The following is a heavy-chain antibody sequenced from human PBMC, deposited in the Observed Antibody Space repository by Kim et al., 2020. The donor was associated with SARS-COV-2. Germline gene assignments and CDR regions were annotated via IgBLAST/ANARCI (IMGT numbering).Heavy chain of an antibody. D-gene: IGHD1-7*01. J-gene: IGHJ2*01. CDR2: INHSGST. CDR1: GGSFSGYY. V-gene: IGHV4-34*01. Sequence: SETLSLTCAVYGGSFSGYYWSWIRQPPGKGLEWIGEINHSGSTNYNPSLKSRVTISVDTSKNQFSLKLSSVTAADTAVYYCARARRYNWNYVGGGGYFDLWGRGTLVTVSS. CDR3: ARARRYNWNYVGGGGYFDL.